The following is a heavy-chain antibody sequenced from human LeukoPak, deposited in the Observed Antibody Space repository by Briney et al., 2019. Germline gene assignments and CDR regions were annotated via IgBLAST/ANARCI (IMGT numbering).Heavy chain of an antibody. V-gene: IGHV3-7*01. CDR2: IKQDGSEK. D-gene: IGHD2-15*01. J-gene: IGHJ6*02. CDR1: GFTFSSYW. CDR3: ARGVICSGGSCDGYYGMDV. Sequence: PGGSLRLSCAASGFTFSSYWMSWVRQAPGKVLEWVANIKQDGSEKYYVDSVKGRFTISRDNAKNSLYLQMNSLRAEGTAVYYCARGVICSGGSCDGYYGMDVWGQGTTVTVSS.